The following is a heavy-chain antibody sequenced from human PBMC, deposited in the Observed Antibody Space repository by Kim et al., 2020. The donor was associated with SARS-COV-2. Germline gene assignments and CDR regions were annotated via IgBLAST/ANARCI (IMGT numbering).Heavy chain of an antibody. CDR3: ARDLSYYYDSSGNWGYYYGMDV. CDR2: ISYDGSNK. V-gene: IGHV3-30-3*01. CDR1: GFTFSSYA. J-gene: IGHJ6*02. D-gene: IGHD3-22*01. Sequence: GGSLRLSCAASGFTFSSYAMHWVRQAPSKGLEWVAVISYDGSNKYYADSVKGRFTISRDNSKNTLYLQMNSLRAEDTAVYYCARDLSYYYDSSGNWGYYYGMDVWGQGTTVTVSS.